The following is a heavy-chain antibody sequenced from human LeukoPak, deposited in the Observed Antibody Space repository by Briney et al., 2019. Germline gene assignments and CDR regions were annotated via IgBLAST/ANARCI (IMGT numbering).Heavy chain of an antibody. D-gene: IGHD1-1*01. CDR1: GFTFSSYG. J-gene: IGHJ6*02. Sequence: GRSLRLSCAASGFTFSSYGMHWVRQAPGKGLEWVAVISYDGSNKYYADSVKGRFTISRDNPKNTLYLQMNSLRAEDTAVYYCAKDLQRLASYYYYGMDVWGQGTTVTVSS. CDR3: AKDLQRLASYYYYGMDV. CDR2: ISYDGSNK. V-gene: IGHV3-30*18.